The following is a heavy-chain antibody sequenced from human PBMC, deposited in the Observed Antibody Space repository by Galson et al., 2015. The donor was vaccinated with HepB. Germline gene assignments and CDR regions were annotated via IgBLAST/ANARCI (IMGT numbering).Heavy chain of an antibody. CDR1: GFTFSNYW. Sequence: SLRLSCAASGFTFSNYWMHWVRQAPGKGLVWVSRINSDGSITAYADSVKGRFTISRDKAKNTLYLQMNSLRAEDTAVYYCARFTGLTGTTAYWGQGILVTVSS. D-gene: IGHD1-7*01. CDR2: INSDGSIT. V-gene: IGHV3-74*01. J-gene: IGHJ4*02. CDR3: ARFTGLTGTTAY.